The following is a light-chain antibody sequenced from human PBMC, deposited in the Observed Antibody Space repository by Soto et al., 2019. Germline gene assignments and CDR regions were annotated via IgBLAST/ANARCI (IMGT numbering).Light chain of an antibody. V-gene: IGKV3-15*01. CDR3: QQYTTWPPIP. Sequence: EVVFAQSAGTVSLSQGERATLSCRASQSVSSNYLAWYQQKLGQAPRLLIYDTSTRATGIPARFSGSGSGTEFTLIISSLQPEDFAVYYCQQYTTWPPIPFGQGTRLENK. CDR1: QSVSSN. J-gene: IGKJ5*01. CDR2: DTS.